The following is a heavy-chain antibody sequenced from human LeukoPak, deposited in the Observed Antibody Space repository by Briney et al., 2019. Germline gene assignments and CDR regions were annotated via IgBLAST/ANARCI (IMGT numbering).Heavy chain of an antibody. CDR3: ANRAVTTYFDY. CDR1: GFTFSSYT. J-gene: IGHJ4*02. Sequence: TGGSLRLSCAASGFTFSSYTINWVRQAPGKGLEWVSSIISSGSYIYYADSVKGRFTISRDNSKNTLYLQMNSLRAEDTAVYYCANRAVTTYFDYWGQGTLVTVSS. D-gene: IGHD4-17*01. V-gene: IGHV3-21*04. CDR2: IISSGSYI.